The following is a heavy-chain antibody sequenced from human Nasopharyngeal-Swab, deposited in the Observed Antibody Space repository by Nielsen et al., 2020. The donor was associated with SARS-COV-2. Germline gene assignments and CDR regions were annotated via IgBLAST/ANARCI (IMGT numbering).Heavy chain of an antibody. Sequence: GESLKISCTASGFTFGDYAMSWVRQAPGKGLEWVGFIRSKAYGGTTEYAASVKGRFTISRDDSKSIAYLQMNSLKTEDTAVYYCANAQTDWGQGTLVTVSS. CDR1: GFTFGDYA. CDR2: IRSKAYGGTT. J-gene: IGHJ4*02. CDR3: ANAQTD. D-gene: IGHD2-2*01. V-gene: IGHV3-49*04.